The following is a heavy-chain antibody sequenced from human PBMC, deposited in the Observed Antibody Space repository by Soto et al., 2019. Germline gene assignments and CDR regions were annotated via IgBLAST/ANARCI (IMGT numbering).Heavy chain of an antibody. Sequence: YLARTVSGGTICSAGYAWTWNNQHPGKGLEWIGYIYYSGSTYYNPSLKSRVTISVDTSKNQFSLKLSSVTAADTAVYNCAEALGVGISYHGSAFWVQGSLVTGTS. CDR1: GGTICSAGYA. D-gene: IGHD3-3*01. CDR2: IYYSGST. V-gene: IGHV4-31*02. J-gene: IGHJ4*02. CDR3: AEALGVGISYHGSAF.